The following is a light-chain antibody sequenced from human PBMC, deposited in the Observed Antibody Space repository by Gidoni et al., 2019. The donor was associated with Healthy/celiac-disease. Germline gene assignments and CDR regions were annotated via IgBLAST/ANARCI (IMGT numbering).Light chain of an antibody. V-gene: IGKV1-8*01. CDR3: QQYYSYPWT. Sequence: AIRLTQSPSSLSASTGDRVTITCRASQGISSYLVWYQQKPGKAPKLLIYAASTLQSEVPSRFSGSGSGTDFTLTISCLQSEDFATYYCQQYYSYPWTFGQGTKVEIK. CDR1: QGISSY. J-gene: IGKJ1*01. CDR2: AAS.